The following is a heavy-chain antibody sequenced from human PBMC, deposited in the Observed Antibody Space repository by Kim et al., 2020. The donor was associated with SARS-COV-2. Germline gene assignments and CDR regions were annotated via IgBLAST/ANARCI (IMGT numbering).Heavy chain of an antibody. CDR3: AREGPHCSRTTCYPDY. J-gene: IGHJ4*02. D-gene: IGHD2-2*01. CDR2: LSGGGNTI. Sequence: GGSLRLSCVASGFTFSDYYMTWIRQAPGKGLEWVAYLSGGGNTIYYADSMKGRFTISRDNAKNSLSLQMNSLRAEDTARYYCAREGPHCSRTTCYPDYWGQGTLVTDSS. CDR1: GFTFSDYY. V-gene: IGHV3-11*04.